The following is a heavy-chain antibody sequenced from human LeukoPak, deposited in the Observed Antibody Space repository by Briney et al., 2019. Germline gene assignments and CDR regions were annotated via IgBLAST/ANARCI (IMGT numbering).Heavy chain of an antibody. CDR3: ATAHSYSSSSFDP. V-gene: IGHV1-8*01. CDR2: MNPNSGNT. J-gene: IGHJ5*02. CDR1: GYTFTSYD. Sequence: ASVKVSCKASGYTFTSYDINWVRQATGQGLEWMGWMNPNSGNTGYAQKFQGRVTMTRNTSISTAYMELSSLRSEDTAAYYCATAHSYSSSSFDPWGQGTLVTVSS. D-gene: IGHD6-6*01.